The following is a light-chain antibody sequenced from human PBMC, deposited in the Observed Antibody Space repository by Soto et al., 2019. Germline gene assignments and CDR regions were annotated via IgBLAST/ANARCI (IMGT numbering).Light chain of an antibody. J-gene: IGKJ1*01. CDR2: DAS. CDR1: QSVSSDY. CDR3: QQKGGSPPQT. V-gene: IGKV3-20*01. Sequence: EIVLTQSPGTLSLSPGERATLSCRASQSVSSDYLAWYQQKPGQAPRLLIYDASRRATGIPDRFSGSGSGTDFTLTISRREPEDFAVFYCQQKGGSPPQTFGQGTKVEIK.